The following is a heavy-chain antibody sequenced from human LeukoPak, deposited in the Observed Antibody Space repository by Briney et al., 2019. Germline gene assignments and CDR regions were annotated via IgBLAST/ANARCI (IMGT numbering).Heavy chain of an antibody. V-gene: IGHV1-8*01. J-gene: IGHJ4*02. Sequence: ASVKVSCEASGYTFTSYDINCVRQATGQGLEWMRWMNPNRGNTGYAQECKGRVTITRNTSISRAYMELSHLRFEDTAVYFCARSSELRRIDYWGQGTLVTVSS. CDR1: GYTFTSYD. CDR2: MNPNRGNT. D-gene: IGHD1-7*01. CDR3: ARSSELRRIDY.